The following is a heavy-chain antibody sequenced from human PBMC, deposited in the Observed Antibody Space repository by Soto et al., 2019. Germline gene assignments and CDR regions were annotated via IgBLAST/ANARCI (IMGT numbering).Heavy chain of an antibody. J-gene: IGHJ2*01. Sequence: ASVKVSCKASGYTFTSYAMHWVCQAPGQRLEWMGWINAGNGNTKYSQKFQGRVTITRDTSASTAYMELSSLRSEDTAVYYCARAPITMVRGVQRDPSYYFDLWGRATLVTVSS. V-gene: IGHV1-3*01. D-gene: IGHD3-10*01. CDR2: INAGNGNT. CDR3: ARAPITMVRGVQRDPSYYFDL. CDR1: GYTFTSYA.